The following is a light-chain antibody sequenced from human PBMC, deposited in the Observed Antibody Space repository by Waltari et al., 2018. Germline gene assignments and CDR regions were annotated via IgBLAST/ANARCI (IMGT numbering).Light chain of an antibody. Sequence: QSALTQPASVSGSLGQSITISCTGTSSDVGGYNFVSWYQQDPGKAPKLMIYEVSNRHAGVSNRFSGSKSGNTASLTISGLQAEDEADYYCSSHTTSSIWVFGGGTKVTVL. CDR2: EVS. J-gene: IGLJ3*02. V-gene: IGLV2-14*01. CDR1: SSDVGGYNF. CDR3: SSHTTSSIWV.